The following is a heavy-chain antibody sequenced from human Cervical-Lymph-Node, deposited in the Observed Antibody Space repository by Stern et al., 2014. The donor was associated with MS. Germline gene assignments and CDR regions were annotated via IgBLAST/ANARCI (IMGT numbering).Heavy chain of an antibody. D-gene: IGHD3-22*01. Sequence: QDQLVQSGAEVKKPGSSVKVSCKASGGTFNRYAISWVRQPPGQGLEWMGGIIPIFGTANYAQKFQGRVTITADESTSTAYMEVSSLRSEDTAVYYCARGPDHTGGYYYAYWGQGTLVTVSS. V-gene: IGHV1-69*12. CDR3: ARGPDHTGGYYYAY. J-gene: IGHJ4*02. CDR2: IIPIFGTA. CDR1: GGTFNRYA.